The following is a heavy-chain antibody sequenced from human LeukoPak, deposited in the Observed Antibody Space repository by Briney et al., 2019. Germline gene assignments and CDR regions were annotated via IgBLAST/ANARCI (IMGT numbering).Heavy chain of an antibody. J-gene: IGHJ5*02. Sequence: SETLSLTCAVYGGSFSGYYWSWIRQPPGKGLEWIGEINHSGSTNYNPSLKSRVTISVDTSKNQFSLKLSSVTAADTAVYYCARGRVSMVRGVIILNWFDPWGQGTLATVSS. D-gene: IGHD3-10*01. CDR2: INHSGST. V-gene: IGHV4-34*01. CDR3: ARGRVSMVRGVIILNWFDP. CDR1: GGSFSGYY.